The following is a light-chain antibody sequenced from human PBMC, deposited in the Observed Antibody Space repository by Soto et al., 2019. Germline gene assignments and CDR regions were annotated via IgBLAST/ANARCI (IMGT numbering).Light chain of an antibody. V-gene: IGLV2-23*02. CDR1: SSDVGYYDL. CDR3: CSYAQIPTPMWL. J-gene: IGLJ2*01. Sequence: QSALAQPASVSGSPGQSITISCTGTSSDVGYYDLVSWYLQYPGKAPKLMIFEVTKRPSGVSDRFSGSKSGNTASLTISGLQAQDEADYYCCSYAQIPTPMWLFGRGTKLTVL. CDR2: EVT.